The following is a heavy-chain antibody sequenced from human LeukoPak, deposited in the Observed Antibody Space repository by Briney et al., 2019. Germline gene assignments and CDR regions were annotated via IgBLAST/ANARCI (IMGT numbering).Heavy chain of an antibody. Sequence: KPSETLSLTCTVSGDSITNFYWTWIRQPPGKGLEWIGYIYYSGSTNYNPSLKSRVTISVDTSKNQFSLKLTSVTAADTAVYYCARGDGYSYSWGQGTLVTVSS. CDR3: ARGDGYSYS. J-gene: IGHJ4*02. CDR2: IYYSGST. V-gene: IGHV4-59*01. CDR1: GDSITNFY. D-gene: IGHD5-24*01.